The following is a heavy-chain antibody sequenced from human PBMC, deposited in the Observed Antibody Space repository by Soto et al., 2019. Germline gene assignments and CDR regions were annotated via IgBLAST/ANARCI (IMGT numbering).Heavy chain of an antibody. CDR2: IIPILGVA. V-gene: IGHV1-69*02. J-gene: IGHJ4*02. CDR3: AGGFDSGGYYHF. D-gene: IGHD3-22*01. Sequence: QVQLVQSGAEVKKPGSSVKASCKASGGTFSSYSITWVRQAPGQGLEWMGRIIPILGVANSAQKFQGRVTITEDKSASTAYMELSSLRSEDTAVYYCAGGFDSGGYYHFWGQGTLVTVSS. CDR1: GGTFSSYS.